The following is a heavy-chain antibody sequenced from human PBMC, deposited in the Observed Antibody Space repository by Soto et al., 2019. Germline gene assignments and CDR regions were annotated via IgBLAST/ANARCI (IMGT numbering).Heavy chain of an antibody. CDR1: GYTFTSYW. D-gene: IGHD4-17*01. Sequence: GESLKISCKGSGYTFTSYWISWVRQMPGKGLEWTGRIDARDSQTNYSPSFQGHVTISADKSFNTVYLQWSSLKASDTAMCYCATNDFSDYVYSFRGWGRGTRVPVSS. V-gene: IGHV5-10-1*01. CDR2: IDARDSQT. CDR3: ATNDFSDYVYSFRG. J-gene: IGHJ4*02.